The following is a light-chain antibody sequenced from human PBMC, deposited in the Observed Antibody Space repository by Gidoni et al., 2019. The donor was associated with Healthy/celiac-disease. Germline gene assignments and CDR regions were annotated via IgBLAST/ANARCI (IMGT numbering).Light chain of an antibody. CDR2: DAS. V-gene: IGKV3-11*01. J-gene: IGKJ3*01. Sequence: EILLTQSPATLSLSPGERATLSCRASQSVSSYLAWYQQKPGQAPRLLIYDASNRATGIPARFSGSGSGTDFTLTISSLEPEDVAVYYCQQRSNWPPITFGPGTKVDIK. CDR3: QQRSNWPPIT. CDR1: QSVSSY.